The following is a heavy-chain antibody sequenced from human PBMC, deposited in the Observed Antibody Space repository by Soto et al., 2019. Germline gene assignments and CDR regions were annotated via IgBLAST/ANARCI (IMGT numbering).Heavy chain of an antibody. Sequence: SETLSLTCTVSGGSISNYYWTWIRQPPGKGLDWIGYIYHSGGITYNPSLKSRVTISVDTSKNQFSLKLSSVTAADTAVYYCEITTYYYGMDVWGQGTTVTVSS. CDR1: GGSISNYY. CDR2: IYHSGGI. V-gene: IGHV4-59*12. D-gene: IGHD2-2*01. J-gene: IGHJ6*02. CDR3: EITTYYYGMDV.